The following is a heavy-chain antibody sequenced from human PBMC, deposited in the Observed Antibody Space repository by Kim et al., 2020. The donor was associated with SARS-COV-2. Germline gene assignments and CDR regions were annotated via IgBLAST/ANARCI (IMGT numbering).Heavy chain of an antibody. D-gene: IGHD3-16*01. J-gene: IGHJ4*02. Sequence: YADFVTGRFTISRDNAKNSLYQKMNSLRAEDTAVDYCAPGGLGGKQPLDYWGQGTLVTVSS. CDR3: APGGLGGKQPLDY. V-gene: IGHV3-11*06.